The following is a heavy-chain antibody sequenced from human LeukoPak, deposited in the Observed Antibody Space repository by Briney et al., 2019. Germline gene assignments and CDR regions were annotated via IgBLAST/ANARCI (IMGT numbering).Heavy chain of an antibody. Sequence: KSSETLSLTCTVSGDSIRNYYWSWIRQPPGKGLEWIGFIYYSGSSNYNPSLKSRVTMSIDRSKNQFSLKMTSVTAADTAVYYCARDRGYYDSSGYPRAFDIWGQGTMVTVSS. J-gene: IGHJ3*02. CDR2: IYYSGSS. CDR1: GDSIRNYY. CDR3: ARDRGYYDSSGYPRAFDI. D-gene: IGHD3-22*01. V-gene: IGHV4-59*01.